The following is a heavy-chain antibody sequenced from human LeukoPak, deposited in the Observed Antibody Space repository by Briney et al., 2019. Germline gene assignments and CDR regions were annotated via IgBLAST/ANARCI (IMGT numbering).Heavy chain of an antibody. CDR2: INPNSGGT. CDR1: GYTFTGYY. J-gene: IGHJ4*02. D-gene: IGHD2-21*02. V-gene: IGHV1-2*02. CDR3: ARGVVVVTAIPFDY. Sequence: ASVKVSCKPSGYTFTGYYIHWVRQAPGQGLEWMGWINPNSGGTNYAQKFQGRVTMTWDTSISTAYMELTRLRSDDTAVYYCARGVVVVTAIPFDYWGQGTLVTVSS.